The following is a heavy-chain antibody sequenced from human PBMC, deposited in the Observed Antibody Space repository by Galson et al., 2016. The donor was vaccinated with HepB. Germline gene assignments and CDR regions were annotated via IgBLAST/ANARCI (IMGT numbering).Heavy chain of an antibody. CDR1: GFTFSDFG. J-gene: IGHJ4*02. Sequence: SLRLSCAASGFTFSDFGMHWVRQAPGKGLEWLAGIWADGSNKYYADSVKGRFTISRDNSKNTVYLQMNSLRVEDMAVYYCAKDAILACGTGCYADYWGQGTLVTVSS. CDR2: IWADGSNK. V-gene: IGHV3-33*06. CDR3: AKDAILACGTGCYADY. D-gene: IGHD2-2*01.